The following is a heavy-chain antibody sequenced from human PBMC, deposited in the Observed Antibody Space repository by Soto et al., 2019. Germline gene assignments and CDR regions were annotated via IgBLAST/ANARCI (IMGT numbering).Heavy chain of an antibody. CDR3: ATRMYSTSWYYFVS. CDR2: IGGGSGST. D-gene: IGHD6-13*01. CDR1: GFTFTNYA. V-gene: IGHV3-23*01. J-gene: IGHJ4*02. Sequence: VQLLESGGGFVQPGGSLRLSCAASGFTFTNYALSWVRQAPGKGLEWVSTIGGGSGSTSYADSVKGRFSISRENSKNILYLQMSSLRAEDTALYYCATRMYSTSWYYFVSWGQGTLVTVSS.